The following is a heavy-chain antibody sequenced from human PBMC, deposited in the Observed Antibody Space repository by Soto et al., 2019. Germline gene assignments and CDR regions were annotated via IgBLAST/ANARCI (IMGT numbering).Heavy chain of an antibody. CDR3: ARGTAARGFDY. Sequence: SETLSLTCAVYGGSFSDYYWSWIRQPPGKGLEWIGEINHSGSTNYNPSLKSRVTISVDTSKNQFSLKLSSVTAADTAVYYCARGTAARGFDYWGQGTLVTVSS. D-gene: IGHD6-6*01. V-gene: IGHV4-34*01. CDR2: INHSGST. J-gene: IGHJ4*02. CDR1: GGSFSDYY.